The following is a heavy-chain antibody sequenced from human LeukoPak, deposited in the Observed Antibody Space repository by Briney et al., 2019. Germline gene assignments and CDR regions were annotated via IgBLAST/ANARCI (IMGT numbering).Heavy chain of an antibody. J-gene: IGHJ4*02. CDR2: IRSEAYGGTT. CDR3: TSFLWIQLWFSY. CDR1: GFTFGDYA. V-gene: IGHV3-49*03. Sequence: GGSLRLSCTASGFTFGDYAMSWFRQTPGKGLEWVGFIRSEAYGGTTEYAASVKGRFTISRDDSKSIAYLQMNSLKTEDTAVYYCTSFLWIQLWFSYWGQGTLVTVSS. D-gene: IGHD5-18*01.